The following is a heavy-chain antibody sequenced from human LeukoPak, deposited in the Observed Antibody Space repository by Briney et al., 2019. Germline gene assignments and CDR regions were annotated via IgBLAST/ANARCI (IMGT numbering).Heavy chain of an antibody. V-gene: IGHV4-61*02. D-gene: IGHD3-9*01. Sequence: SETLSLTCTVSGGSISSGSYYWSWIRQPAGKGLEWIGRIYTSGSTNYNPSLKSRVTISVDTSKNQFSLKLSPVTAADTAVYYCAREGKTAYDILTGYYISYYYYYMDVWGKGTTVTVSS. J-gene: IGHJ6*03. CDR2: IYTSGST. CDR1: GGSISSGSYY. CDR3: AREGKTAYDILTGYYISYYYYYMDV.